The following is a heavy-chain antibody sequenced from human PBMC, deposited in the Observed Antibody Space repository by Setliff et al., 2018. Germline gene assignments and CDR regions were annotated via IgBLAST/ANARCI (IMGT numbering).Heavy chain of an antibody. V-gene: IGHV4-31*03. D-gene: IGHD3-3*01. CDR1: GGSISSGGYY. J-gene: IGHJ3*02. CDR3: VRHIIIRSPTTSNAFDI. CDR2: IYYSGST. Sequence: PSETLSLTCTVSGGSISSGGYYWSWIRQHPGKGLEWIGYIYYSGSTSYIPSLKSRVSISIDTSKNQFSLKLSSVTAADTAVYYCVRHIIIRSPTTSNAFDIWGQGTMVTVSS.